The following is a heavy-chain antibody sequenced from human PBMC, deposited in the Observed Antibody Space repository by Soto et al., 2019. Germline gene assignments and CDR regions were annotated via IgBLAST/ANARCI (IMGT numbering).Heavy chain of an antibody. Sequence: ASVKVSCKASGGTFSSYTISWVRQAPGQGLEWMGRIIPILGIANYAQKFQGRVTITADKSTSTAYMELSSLRSEDTAVYYCAREPAAVVVPAALSWFDPWGQGTLVTVSS. CDR1: GGTFSSYT. V-gene: IGHV1-69*04. J-gene: IGHJ5*02. CDR2: IIPILGIA. CDR3: AREPAAVVVPAALSWFDP. D-gene: IGHD2-2*01.